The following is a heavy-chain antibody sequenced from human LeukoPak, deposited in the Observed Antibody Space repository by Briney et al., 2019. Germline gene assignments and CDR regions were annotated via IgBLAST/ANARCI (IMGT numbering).Heavy chain of an antibody. V-gene: IGHV3-30*01. CDR2: ISYDGSNK. J-gene: IGHJ4*02. D-gene: IGHD3-22*01. CDR3: ARDRPRSGYSCDY. Sequence: GRSLRLSCAASGFTFSSYAMHWVRQAPGKGLEWVAVISYDGSNKYYADSVKGRFTISRDNSKNTLYLQMNSLRAEDTAVYYCARDRPRSGYSCDYWGQGTLVTVSS. CDR1: GFTFSSYA.